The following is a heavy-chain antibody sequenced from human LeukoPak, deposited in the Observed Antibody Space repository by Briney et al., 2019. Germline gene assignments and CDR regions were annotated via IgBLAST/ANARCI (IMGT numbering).Heavy chain of an antibody. CDR3: ASPRHLVKEAFDI. V-gene: IGHV4-61*02. CDR1: GGSISSGSYY. J-gene: IGHJ3*02. CDR2: IYTSGST. Sequence: SETLSLTCTVSGGSISSGSYYWSWIRQPAGKGLEWIGRIYTSGSTNYNPSLKSRVTISVDTSKNQFSLKLSSVTAADTAVYYCASPRHLVKEAFDIWGQGTMVTVSS. D-gene: IGHD6-13*01.